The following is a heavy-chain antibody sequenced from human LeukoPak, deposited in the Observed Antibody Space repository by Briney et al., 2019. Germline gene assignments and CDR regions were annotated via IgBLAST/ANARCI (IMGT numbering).Heavy chain of an antibody. CDR1: GGSFSGYY. CDR2: INHSGST. V-gene: IGHV4-34*01. D-gene: IGHD3-9*01. Sequence: SETLSLTCAVYGGSFSGYYWSWIRQPPGKGLEWIGEINHSGSTNYNPSLKSRVTISVDTSKNQFSLKLSSVTAADTAVYYCAIWDYDILTGYLRSDYWGQETRVTVPP. CDR3: AIWDYDILTGYLRSDY. J-gene: IGHJ4*02.